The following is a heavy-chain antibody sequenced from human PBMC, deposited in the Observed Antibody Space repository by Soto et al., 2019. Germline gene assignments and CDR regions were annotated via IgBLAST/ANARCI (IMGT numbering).Heavy chain of an antibody. D-gene: IGHD4-4*01. CDR2: IYYSGST. J-gene: IGHJ6*03. CDR3: ARGLQYPIPNYYYYYMDV. Sequence: SETLSLTCTVSGGSISSYYWSWIRQPPGKGLEWIGYIYYSGSTNYNPSLKSRVTISVDTSKNQFSLKLSSVTAADTAVYYCARGLQYPIPNYYYYYMDVWGKGTTVTVSS. V-gene: IGHV4-59*01. CDR1: GGSISSYY.